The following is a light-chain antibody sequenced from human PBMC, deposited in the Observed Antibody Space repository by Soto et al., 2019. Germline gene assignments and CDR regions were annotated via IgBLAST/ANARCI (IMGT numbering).Light chain of an antibody. J-gene: IGKJ2*01. CDR2: GAS. CDR3: QQYGSSPMYT. V-gene: IGKV3-20*01. CDR1: QSVRSTF. Sequence: EIVLTQSPDTLSVSPGEGATLSCRASQSVRSTFLAWYQQKPGQAPRLVIHGASNRAAGIPDRFSGRGSGTDFTLTISRLEPEDFAVYYCQQYGSSPMYTFGEGTKVDSK.